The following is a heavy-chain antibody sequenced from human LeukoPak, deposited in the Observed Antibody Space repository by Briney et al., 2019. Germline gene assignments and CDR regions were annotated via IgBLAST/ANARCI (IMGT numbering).Heavy chain of an antibody. CDR2: IYPGDSDT. CDR1: GYSFTSYW. J-gene: IGHJ6*02. V-gene: IGHV5-51*01. CDR3: ARQPYYYDSSGAGIYYYGMDV. Sequence: GESLKISCKGSGYSFTSYWIGWVRQMPGKGLEWMGIIYPGDSDTRYSPSFQGQVTISADKSISTAYLQWSSLKASDTAMYYCARQPYYYDSSGAGIYYYGMDVWGQGTTVTVSS. D-gene: IGHD3-22*01.